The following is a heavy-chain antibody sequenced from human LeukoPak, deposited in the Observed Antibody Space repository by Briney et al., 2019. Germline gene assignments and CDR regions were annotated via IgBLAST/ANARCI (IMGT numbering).Heavy chain of an antibody. Sequence: ASVKVSCKASGYTFTSYVIHWVRQATGQGREGMGWMNPNSGNTGYAQKFQGRVTMTRNTSISTAYMELSSLRSEDTAVYYCARELGSYSDYWGQGTLVTVYS. D-gene: IGHD1-26*01. V-gene: IGHV1-8*01. J-gene: IGHJ4*02. CDR1: GYTFTSYV. CDR2: MNPNSGNT. CDR3: ARELGSYSDY.